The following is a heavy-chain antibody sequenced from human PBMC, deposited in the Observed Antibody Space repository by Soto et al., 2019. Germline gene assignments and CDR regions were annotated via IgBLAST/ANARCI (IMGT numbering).Heavy chain of an antibody. V-gene: IGHV3-49*03. CDR1: GFTFGDYA. CDR3: TSRPYSSSWYGYYYYMDV. D-gene: IGHD6-13*01. Sequence: AGGSLRLSCTASGFTFGDYAMSWFRQAPGKGLEWVGFIRSKAYGGTTEYDASVKGRFTISRDDSKSIAYLQMNSLKTEDTAVYYCTSRPYSSSWYGYYYYMDVWGKGTTVTVSS. CDR2: IRSKAYGGTT. J-gene: IGHJ6*03.